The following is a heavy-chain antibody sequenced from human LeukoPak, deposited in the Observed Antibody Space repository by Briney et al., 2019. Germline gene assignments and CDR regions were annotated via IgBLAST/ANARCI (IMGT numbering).Heavy chain of an antibody. CDR2: ISYDGSNK. CDR1: GFTFSSYG. D-gene: IGHD3-3*01. Sequence: GRSLRLSCAASGFTFSSYGMHWVRLAPGKGLEWVAVISYDGSNKYYADSVKGRFTISRDNSKNTLYLQMNSLRAEDTAVYYCAGQLELRFLEWLFDYWGQGTLVTVSS. J-gene: IGHJ4*02. CDR3: AGQLELRFLEWLFDY. V-gene: IGHV3-30*03.